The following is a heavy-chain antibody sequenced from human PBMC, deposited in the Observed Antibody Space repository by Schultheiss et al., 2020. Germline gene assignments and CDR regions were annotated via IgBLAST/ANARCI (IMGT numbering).Heavy chain of an antibody. CDR2: IYTSGST. D-gene: IGHD1-20*01. J-gene: IGHJ3*02. V-gene: IGHV4-61*02. CDR3: VRGHNSFDM. CDR1: GASISSGSYY. Sequence: SETLSLTCTVSGASISSGSYYWSWIRQPAGKGLEWIGRIYTSGSTNYNPSLKSRVTISVDTSKNQFSLKLSSVTAADTAVYYCVRGHNSFDMWGQGTMVT.